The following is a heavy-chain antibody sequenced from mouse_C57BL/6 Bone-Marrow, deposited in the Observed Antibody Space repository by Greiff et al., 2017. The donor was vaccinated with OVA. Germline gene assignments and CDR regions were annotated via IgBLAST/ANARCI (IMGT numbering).Heavy chain of an antibody. D-gene: IGHD1-1*01. CDR1: GFNIKNTY. J-gene: IGHJ1*03. Sequence: EVQLVESVAELVRPGASVKLSCTASGFNIKNTYMHWVKQRPEQGLEWIGRIDPANGNTKYAPKFQGKATLTADTSSNTAYLQLSSLTSEDTAIYYGARGGRSYDWYIDVWGTGTTVTVSS. V-gene: IGHV14-3*01. CDR2: IDPANGNT. CDR3: ARGGRSYDWYIDV.